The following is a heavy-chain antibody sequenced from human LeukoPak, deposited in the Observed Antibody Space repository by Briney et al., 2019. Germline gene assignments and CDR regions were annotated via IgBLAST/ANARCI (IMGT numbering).Heavy chain of an antibody. Sequence: GESLKISCKGSGYSLNNYHMHWVRQAPGQGLEWLEIIRPGGDGPSYAQKFQGRVTMTRDMSTSTVYMELSSLTSDDTAVYYCGRDPTYRNYFDSWGQGTLVTVSS. CDR2: IRPGGDGP. J-gene: IGHJ4*02. D-gene: IGHD1-1*01. CDR1: GYSLNNYH. CDR3: GRDPTYRNYFDS. V-gene: IGHV1-46*02.